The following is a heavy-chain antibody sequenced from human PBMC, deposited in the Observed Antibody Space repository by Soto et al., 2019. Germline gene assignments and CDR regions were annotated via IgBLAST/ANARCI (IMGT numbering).Heavy chain of an antibody. CDR1: GDSISGKSVA. D-gene: IGHD1-26*01. Sequence: PSQTLSLSCAMSGDSISGKSVAWYSIRQSPSRGLEWLGRTYFRATWNYDYAVSVKRRITINPDTSKNQFSLQLHSVTPDDSALFYCARVYGATLNFFDYWGQGTTVTVSS. J-gene: IGHJ4*01. CDR3: ARVYGATLNFFDY. V-gene: IGHV6-1*01. CDR2: TYFRATWNY.